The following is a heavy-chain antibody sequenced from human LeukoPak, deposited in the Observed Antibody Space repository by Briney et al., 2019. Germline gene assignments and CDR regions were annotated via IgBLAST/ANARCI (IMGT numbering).Heavy chain of an antibody. CDR2: ISYIGST. J-gene: IGHJ3*02. CDR3: ARDLVTVTKGFDI. Sequence: PSETLSLACAVSDDSFSSHYWTWIRQPPGKGLEWIGYISYIGSTNYNPSLKSRVTISIDTSKNQFSLKLSSVTAADTAVYFCARDLVTVTKGFDIWGQGTMVSVSS. V-gene: IGHV4-59*11. D-gene: IGHD4-17*01. CDR1: DDSFSSHY.